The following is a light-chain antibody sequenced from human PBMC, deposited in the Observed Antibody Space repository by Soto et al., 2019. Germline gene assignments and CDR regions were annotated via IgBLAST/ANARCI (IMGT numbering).Light chain of an antibody. CDR3: QHLNSYPFGYT. CDR1: QGISSY. J-gene: IGKJ2*01. Sequence: DIQLTQSPSFLSASVGDRVIITCRASQGISSYLAWYQQKPGKAPKLLIYAASTLQSGVPSRFSGSGSGTEFTLTISSLQPEDFATYYCQHLNSYPFGYTFGQGTKVDIK. V-gene: IGKV1-9*01. CDR2: AAS.